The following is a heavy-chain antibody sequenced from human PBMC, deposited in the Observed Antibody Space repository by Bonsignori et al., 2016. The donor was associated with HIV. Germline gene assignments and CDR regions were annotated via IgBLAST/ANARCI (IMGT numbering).Heavy chain of an antibody. J-gene: IGHJ4*02. CDR2: VRSKTYGGTA. V-gene: IGHV3-49*04. Sequence: GGPLRLSCRTSGFIFGDYPMSWVRQAPGKGLEWVGFVRSKTYGGTADYAASVKGRFTISRDDSKSIAYLQMDSLNTEDTAVYYCTRVTYSSSLSSDYWGQGTLVTVSS. CDR1: GFIFGDYP. D-gene: IGHD6-6*01. CDR3: TRVTYSSSLSSDY.